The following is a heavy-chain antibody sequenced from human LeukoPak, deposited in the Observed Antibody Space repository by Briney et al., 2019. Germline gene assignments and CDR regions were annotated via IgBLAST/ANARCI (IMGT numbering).Heavy chain of an antibody. CDR2: ISAYNGNT. CDR3: ARLIGYSSGWYPPSAYYFDY. J-gene: IGHJ4*02. D-gene: IGHD6-19*01. CDR1: GYTFTSYG. Sequence: GASVKVSCKASGYTFTSYGISWVRQGPGQGLEWMGWISAYNGNTNYAQKLQGRVTMTTDTSTSTAYMELRSLRSDDTAVYYCARLIGYSSGWYPPSAYYFDYWGQGTLVTVSS. V-gene: IGHV1-18*01.